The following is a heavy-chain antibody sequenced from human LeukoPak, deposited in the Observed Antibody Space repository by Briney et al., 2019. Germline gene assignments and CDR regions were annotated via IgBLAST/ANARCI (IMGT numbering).Heavy chain of an antibody. Sequence: ASVKVSCKASGYTFTNYGISWVRQAPGQGLEWMGWISGYNGKTNYAQQLQGRVTMTTDTSTTTAHMELRSLRSDDTAVYYCAREGSDWNYYYYMDVWGKGTTVTISS. CDR2: ISGYNGKT. J-gene: IGHJ6*03. CDR1: GYTFTNYG. CDR3: AREGSDWNYYYYMDV. V-gene: IGHV1-18*01. D-gene: IGHD6-19*01.